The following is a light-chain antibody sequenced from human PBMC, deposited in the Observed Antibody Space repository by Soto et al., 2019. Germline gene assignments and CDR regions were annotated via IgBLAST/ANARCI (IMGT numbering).Light chain of an antibody. CDR2: AAS. Sequence: DIQMTQSPSSLSASVGDRVTITCRASQGIDNHLAWYQQKPGKAPKLLIYAASTLQSGVPSRFNGSGSGTDFTLTISSLQPEDAATYYCQKCKVAPFTFGGGTKVDIK. CDR1: QGIDNH. CDR3: QKCKVAPFT. V-gene: IGKV1-27*01. J-gene: IGKJ4*01.